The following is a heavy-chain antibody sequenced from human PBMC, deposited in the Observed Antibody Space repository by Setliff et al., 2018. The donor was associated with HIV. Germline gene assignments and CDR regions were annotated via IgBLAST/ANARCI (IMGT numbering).Heavy chain of an antibody. V-gene: IGHV4-59*08. D-gene: IGHD2-15*01. CDR2: IYYSGST. J-gene: IGHJ4*02. CDR3: ARLLVAGMLFDY. CDR1: GGSISGHY. Sequence: PSETLSLTCTVSGGSISGHYWSWIRQPPGEGLECIGNIYYSGSTSYNPSLKSRVTISVDTSKNQFSLKLSSVTAADTAVYYCARLLVAGMLFDYWGQGTLVTVSS.